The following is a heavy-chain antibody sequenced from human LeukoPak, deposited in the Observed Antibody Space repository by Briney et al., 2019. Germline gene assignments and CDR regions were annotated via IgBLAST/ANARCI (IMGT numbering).Heavy chain of an antibody. Sequence: ASVKVSCKASGGTFSSYAISWVRQAPGQGPEWMGRIIPILGIANYAQKFQGRVTITADKSTSTAYMELSSLRSEDTAVYYCARDREWFDPWGQGTLVTVSS. CDR2: IIPILGIA. CDR1: GGTFSSYA. V-gene: IGHV1-69*04. J-gene: IGHJ5*02. CDR3: ARDREWFDP.